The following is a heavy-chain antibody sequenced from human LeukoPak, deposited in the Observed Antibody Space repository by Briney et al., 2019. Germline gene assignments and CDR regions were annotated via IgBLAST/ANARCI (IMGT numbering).Heavy chain of an antibody. Sequence: SETLSLTCTVSGTSITSYYWSWIRQPPGKGLEWIGYIYYSGSTNYNPSLKSRVTISVDTSQNQFSLKLSSVTTADTAVCYCARDRAVAAAVYYFDYWGQGTLVTVSS. V-gene: IGHV4-59*01. CDR3: ARDRAVAAAVYYFDY. J-gene: IGHJ4*02. CDR1: GTSITSYY. D-gene: IGHD6-19*01. CDR2: IYYSGST.